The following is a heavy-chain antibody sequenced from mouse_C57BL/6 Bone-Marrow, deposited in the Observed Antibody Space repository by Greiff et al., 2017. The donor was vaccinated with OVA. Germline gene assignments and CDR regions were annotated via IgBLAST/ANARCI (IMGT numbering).Heavy chain of an antibody. V-gene: IGHV1-61*01. CDR2: IYPSDSET. CDR3: ARRHGSSYVGFAY. D-gene: IGHD1-1*01. CDR1: GYTFTSYW. J-gene: IGHJ3*01. Sequence: QVQLQQPGAELVRPGSSVKLSCKASGYTFTSYWMDWVKQRPGQGLEWIGNIYPSDSETHYNQKFKDKATLTVDKSSSTAYMQLSSLTSEDSAVYYCARRHGSSYVGFAYWGQGTLVTVSA.